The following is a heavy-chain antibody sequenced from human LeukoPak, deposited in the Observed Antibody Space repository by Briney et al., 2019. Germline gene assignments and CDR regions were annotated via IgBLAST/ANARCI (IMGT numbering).Heavy chain of an antibody. Sequence: PSETLSLTCIVSGGSISSGGYYWSWIRQHPGKGLEWIGYIYYSGSTYYNPSLKSRVTISVDTSKNQFSLKLSSVTAADTAVYYCARANYYDSSGPPSGLDYWGQGTLVTVSS. CDR2: IYYSGST. CDR3: ARANYYDSSGPPSGLDY. CDR1: GGSISSGGYY. V-gene: IGHV4-31*03. J-gene: IGHJ4*02. D-gene: IGHD3-22*01.